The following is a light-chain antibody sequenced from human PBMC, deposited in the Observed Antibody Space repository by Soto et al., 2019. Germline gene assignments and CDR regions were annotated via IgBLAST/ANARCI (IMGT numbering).Light chain of an antibody. CDR1: QSIGSS. CDR3: QQSYSYFCT. V-gene: IGKV1-39*01. Sequence: DIQMTQSPSSLSASVGDRVTITCRASQSIGSSLHWYQQKPRTAPKLLIYAATTLQSVFPSRVSGSGSGTAFTLTISSLQPEDFATYYCQQSYSYFCTFGQGTKLEIK. J-gene: IGKJ2*02. CDR2: AAT.